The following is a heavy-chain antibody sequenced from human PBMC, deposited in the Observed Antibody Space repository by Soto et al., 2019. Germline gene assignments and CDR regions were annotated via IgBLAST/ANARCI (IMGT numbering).Heavy chain of an antibody. J-gene: IGHJ4*02. CDR2: ISSTGITT. CDR3: VRVGRGYNYGGGFDY. V-gene: IGHV3-48*03. CDR1: GSTFSNYE. Sequence: GGSLRLSCAPSGSTFSNYEMVWVRQAPGKGLEWLSYISSTGITTYYADSVKGRFTISRDNAENSLSLQMSSLRAEDTAIYYCVRVGRGYNYGGGFDYWGRGSLVTVSS. D-gene: IGHD5-18*01.